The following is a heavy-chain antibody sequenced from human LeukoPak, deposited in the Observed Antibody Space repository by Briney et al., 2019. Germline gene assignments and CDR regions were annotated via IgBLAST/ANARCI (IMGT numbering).Heavy chain of an antibody. Sequence: SETLSLTCTVSGGSISSYYWSWIRQPPGKGLEWIGYIYYSGSTNYNPSLRSRVTISVDTSKNQFSLKLSSVTAADTAVYYCAGGDPNWFDPWGQGTLVTVSS. CDR3: AGGDPNWFDP. D-gene: IGHD2-21*02. CDR2: IYYSGST. CDR1: GGSISSYY. J-gene: IGHJ5*02. V-gene: IGHV4-59*01.